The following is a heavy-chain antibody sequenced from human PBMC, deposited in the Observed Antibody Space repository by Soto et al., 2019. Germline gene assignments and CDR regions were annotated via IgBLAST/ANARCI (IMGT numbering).Heavy chain of an antibody. CDR2: IYAGDSDT. V-gene: IGHV5-51*01. J-gene: IGHJ6*02. Sequence: PGESQKSSCNGSGYTFNTYWIAWVRQMPGKGLEWMGIIYAGDSDTRYSPSFQGQVTISVDKSISTAYLQWSSLKASDTAMYYCARHAYDFWSGHPNPRYYYGMDVWGQGTTVTVSS. D-gene: IGHD3-3*01. CDR3: ARHAYDFWSGHPNPRYYYGMDV. CDR1: GYTFNTYW.